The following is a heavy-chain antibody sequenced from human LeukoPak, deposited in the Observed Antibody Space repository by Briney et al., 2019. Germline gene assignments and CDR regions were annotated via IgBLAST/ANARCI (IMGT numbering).Heavy chain of an antibody. V-gene: IGHV1-58*01. CDR2: IGVGGGNT. D-gene: IGHD4-23*01. CDR1: GFTFSRSA. Sequence: SVKVSCKTSGFTFSRSAVQWVRQARGQGLEWIGWIGVGGGNTNYAQRFQDRVTITRDMSTRTAYMELSSLRSEDTAVYYCAAEIYGGNTDCCTFDFWGPGTPVTVSS. CDR3: AAEIYGGNTDCCTFDF. J-gene: IGHJ3*01.